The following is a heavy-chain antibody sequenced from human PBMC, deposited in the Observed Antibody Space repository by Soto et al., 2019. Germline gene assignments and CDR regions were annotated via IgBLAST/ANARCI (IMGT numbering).Heavy chain of an antibody. V-gene: IGHV4-34*01. Sequence: PSETLSLTCAVYGGSFSGYYWSWIRQPPGKGLEWIGEINHSGSTNYNPSLKSRVTISVDTSKNQFSLKLSSVTAADTAVYYCARSSSSPWCYYMDVWGKGTTVTVSS. CDR1: GGSFSGYY. J-gene: IGHJ6*03. CDR2: INHSGST. D-gene: IGHD6-6*01. CDR3: ARSSSSPWCYYMDV.